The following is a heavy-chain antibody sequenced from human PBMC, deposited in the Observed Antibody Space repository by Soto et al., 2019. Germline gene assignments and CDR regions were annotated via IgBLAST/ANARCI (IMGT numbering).Heavy chain of an antibody. Sequence: QVQLVESGGGVVQPGRSLRLSCAASGFTFSSYAMHWVRQAPGKGLEWVAVISYDGSNKYYADSVKGRFTISRDNSKNQLYLQMNSLRADDTAVYYCARDVWNYVYGMDVWGQGTTVTVSS. V-gene: IGHV3-30-3*01. CDR3: ARDVWNYVYGMDV. CDR1: GFTFSSYA. D-gene: IGHD1-7*01. J-gene: IGHJ6*02. CDR2: ISYDGSNK.